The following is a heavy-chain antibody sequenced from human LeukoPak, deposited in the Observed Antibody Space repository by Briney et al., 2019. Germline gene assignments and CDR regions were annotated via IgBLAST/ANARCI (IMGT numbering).Heavy chain of an antibody. J-gene: IGHJ3*02. CDR2: IYTSGST. CDR3: ARSSWGIHAFDI. D-gene: IGHD7-27*01. V-gene: IGHV4-4*07. Sequence: SETLSLTCTVSGGSISSYYRSWIRQPAGKGLEWIGRIYTSGSTYYNPSLKNRVTISVDTSKNQFSLKLSSVTAADTAVYYCARSSWGIHAFDIWGQGTMVTVSS. CDR1: GGSISSYY.